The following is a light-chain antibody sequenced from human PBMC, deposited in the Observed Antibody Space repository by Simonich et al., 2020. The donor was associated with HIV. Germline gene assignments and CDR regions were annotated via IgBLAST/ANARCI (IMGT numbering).Light chain of an antibody. CDR2: WAS. CDR1: QSVLYNSNNKNN. Sequence: DIVMTQSPNFLAVSLGERATINCKSSQSVLYNSNNKNNLAWYQQRPGQPPKLLIYWASTRESGVPDRFSGSGSGTDFTLTISSLQAEDVAVYYCQQYYGTPYTFGPGTKVNIK. CDR3: QQYYGTPYT. J-gene: IGKJ3*01. V-gene: IGKV4-1*01.